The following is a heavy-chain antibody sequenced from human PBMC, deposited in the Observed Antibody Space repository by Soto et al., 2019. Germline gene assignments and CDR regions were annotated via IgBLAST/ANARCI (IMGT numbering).Heavy chain of an antibody. CDR3: ARDARRGGDHGDVRELDY. D-gene: IGHD4-17*01. CDR1: GFTFSSYN. CDR2: ISSSSSYI. V-gene: IGHV3-21*01. J-gene: IGHJ4*02. Sequence: LRLSCAASGFTFSSYNMNWVRQAPGKGLEWVSSISSSSSYIYYADSVKGRFTISRDNAKNSLYLQMNSLRAEDTAVYYCARDARRGGDHGDVRELDYWGQGTLVTVSS.